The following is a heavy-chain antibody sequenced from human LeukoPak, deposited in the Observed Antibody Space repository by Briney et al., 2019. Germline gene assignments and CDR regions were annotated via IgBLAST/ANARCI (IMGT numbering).Heavy chain of an antibody. CDR3: TRDRITMIVVAADDAFDI. Sequence: GGSLRLSCTASGFTFGDYAMCWFRQAPGKGLEWVGFIRSKAYGGTTEYAASVKGRFTISRDDSKSIAYLQMNSLKTEDTAVYYCTRDRITMIVVAADDAFDIWGQGTMVTVSS. CDR1: GFTFGDYA. J-gene: IGHJ3*02. CDR2: IRSKAYGGTT. V-gene: IGHV3-49*03. D-gene: IGHD3-22*01.